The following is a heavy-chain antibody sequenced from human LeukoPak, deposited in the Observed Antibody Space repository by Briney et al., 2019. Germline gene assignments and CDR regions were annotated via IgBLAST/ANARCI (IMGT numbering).Heavy chain of an antibody. V-gene: IGHV4-34*01. CDR3: ASSDYDFWSGYYTGALSYYMDV. D-gene: IGHD3-3*01. Sequence: PSETLSLTCAVYGGSFSGYYWSWIRQPTGKGLEWIGEINHSGSTNYNPSLKSRVTISVDTSKNQFSLKLSSVTAADTAVYYCASSDYDFWSGYYTGALSYYMDVWGKGTTVTVSS. J-gene: IGHJ6*03. CDR2: INHSGST. CDR1: GGSFSGYY.